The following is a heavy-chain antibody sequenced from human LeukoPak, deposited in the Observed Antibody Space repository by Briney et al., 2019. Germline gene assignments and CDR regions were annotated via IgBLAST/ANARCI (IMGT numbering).Heavy chain of an antibody. CDR2: INPSGGST. CDR3: ARNKWNYYDSSGYYFFDY. V-gene: IGHV1-46*01. Sequence: ASVKVSCXASGYTFTIYYMHWVRQAPGQGLEWMGIINPSGGSTSYAQKFQGRVTMTRDTSTSTVYMELSSLRSEDTAVYYCARNKWNYYDSSGYYFFDYWGQGTLVTVSS. J-gene: IGHJ4*02. CDR1: GYTFTIYY. D-gene: IGHD3-22*01.